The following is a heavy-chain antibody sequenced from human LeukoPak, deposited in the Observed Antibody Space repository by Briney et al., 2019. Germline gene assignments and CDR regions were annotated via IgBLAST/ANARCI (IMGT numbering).Heavy chain of an antibody. J-gene: IGHJ3*02. CDR1: GFTFSSYA. D-gene: IGHD3-22*01. Sequence: GGSLRLSCAASGFTFSSYAMHWVRQAPGKGLEWVAVISYDGSNKYYADSVKGRFTISRDNSKNTLYLQMNSLRAEDTAVYYCARESKDYYDSSGYYDPDAFDIWGQGTMVTVSS. CDR2: ISYDGSNK. CDR3: ARESKDYYDSSGYYDPDAFDI. V-gene: IGHV3-30-3*01.